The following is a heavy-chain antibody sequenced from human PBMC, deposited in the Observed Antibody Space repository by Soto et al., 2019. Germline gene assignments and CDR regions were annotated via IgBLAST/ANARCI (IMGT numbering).Heavy chain of an antibody. CDR1: GGPFSGYY. J-gene: IGHJ6*02. V-gene: IGHV4-34*01. D-gene: IGHD5-18*01. CDR3: ARGVRGYRDMDV. CDR2: INHSGTT. Sequence: QVQLRQWRTGLLKPSETLSLSCAVYGGPFSGYYWSWIRQPPGKGLEWIGEINHSGTTNYNPSLKSRVTISVDTSKNQLSLKVSXXXXXXTAVYYCARGVRGYRDMDVWDQGTTVTVSS.